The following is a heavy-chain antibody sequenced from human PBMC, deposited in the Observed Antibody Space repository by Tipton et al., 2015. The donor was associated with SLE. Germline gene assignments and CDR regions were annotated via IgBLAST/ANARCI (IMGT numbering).Heavy chain of an antibody. CDR3: ARSHYSSSWYGAFDI. CDR2: IYSGGST. Sequence: SLRLSCAASGFTVSSNYMSRVRQAPGKGLEWVSVIYSGGSTYYADSVKGRFTISRHNSKNTLCLQMNSLRAEDTAVYYCARSHYSSSWYGAFDIWGQGTMVTVSS. V-gene: IGHV3-53*04. J-gene: IGHJ3*02. D-gene: IGHD6-13*01. CDR1: GFTVSSNY.